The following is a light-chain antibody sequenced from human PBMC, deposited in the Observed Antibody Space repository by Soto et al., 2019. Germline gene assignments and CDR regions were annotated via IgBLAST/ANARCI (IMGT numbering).Light chain of an antibody. CDR1: QSISSW. J-gene: IGKJ4*01. V-gene: IGKV1-5*01. Sequence: DIQMTQSPSTLSASVGERVTITCRASQSISSWLAWYQQKPGKAPKLLIYDASSLESGVASRFSGSGSGTEFTLTISSLQPEDVATYYRQQYESYSPLTFGGGTKVDIK. CDR2: DAS. CDR3: QQYESYSPLT.